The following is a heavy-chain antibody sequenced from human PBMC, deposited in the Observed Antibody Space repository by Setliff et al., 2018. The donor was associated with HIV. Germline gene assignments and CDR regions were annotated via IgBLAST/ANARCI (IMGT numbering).Heavy chain of an antibody. Sequence: PGESPKISCKGSGYSFTNFWIGWVRQRPGKGLEWMGIFYPGDFDTRYSPSFEGQVTMSAEKSISTAYLQWSSLKASDTAMYYCATLDPNYGDYCDYWGQGTRVTVSS. J-gene: IGHJ4*02. CDR1: GYSFTNFW. D-gene: IGHD4-17*01. V-gene: IGHV5-51*01. CDR2: FYPGDFDT. CDR3: ATLDPNYGDYCDY.